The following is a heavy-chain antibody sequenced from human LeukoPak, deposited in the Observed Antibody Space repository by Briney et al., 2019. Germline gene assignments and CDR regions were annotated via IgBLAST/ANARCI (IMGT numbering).Heavy chain of an antibody. CDR1: GYTFTSYG. CDR2: INTNTGNP. D-gene: IGHD3/OR15-3a*01. Sequence: ASVKVSCKASGYTFTSYGISWVRQAPGQGLEWMGWINTNTGNPTYAQGFTGRFVFSLDTSVSTAYLQISSLKAEDTAVYYCARLPRDLEGVPPSFWTHDYWGQGTLVTVSS. J-gene: IGHJ4*02. CDR3: ARLPRDLEGVPPSFWTHDY. V-gene: IGHV7-4-1*02.